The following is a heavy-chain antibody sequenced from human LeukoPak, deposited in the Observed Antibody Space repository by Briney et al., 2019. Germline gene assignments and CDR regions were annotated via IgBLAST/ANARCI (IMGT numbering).Heavy chain of an antibody. CDR1: DGSIHFSTYY. Sequence: SETLSLTCTVSDGSIHFSTYYWGWIRQPPGKGLEWIGSIYYSGSTYFNPSLKSRVTLSVDTSNNQFSLKLTSVTAADTAVYYCATLETPAYYFDYWGQGTLVTVSS. CDR2: IYYSGST. CDR3: ATLETPAYYFDY. J-gene: IGHJ4*02. V-gene: IGHV4-39*01.